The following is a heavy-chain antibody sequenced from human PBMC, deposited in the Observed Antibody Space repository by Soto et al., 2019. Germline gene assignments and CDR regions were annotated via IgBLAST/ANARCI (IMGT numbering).Heavy chain of an antibody. CDR3: ARQYYFGSGSYYNRPFDF. D-gene: IGHD3-10*01. Sequence: PGGSLRLSCAASGFTFSSYWMHWVRQAPGKGLVWVSRINSDGSSISYADSVKGRFTISRDNAKNTLYLQMNSLRVEDTAVYYCARQYYFGSGSYYNRPFDFWGQGTLVTVSS. V-gene: IGHV3-74*01. CDR2: INSDGSSI. J-gene: IGHJ4*02. CDR1: GFTFSSYW.